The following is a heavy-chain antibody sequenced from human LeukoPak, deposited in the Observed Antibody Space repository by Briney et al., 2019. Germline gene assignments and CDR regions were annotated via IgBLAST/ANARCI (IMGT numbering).Heavy chain of an antibody. V-gene: IGHV1-69*13. CDR1: GGTFSSYA. J-gene: IGHJ6*02. Sequence: GASVKVSCKASGGTFSSYAISWVRQAPGQGLEWMGGIIPIFGTANYAQKFQGRVTITADESTSTAYMELSSLRSEDTAVYYCVTRRERGVQVPPYYYGMDVWGQGTTVTVSS. CDR2: IIPIFGTA. D-gene: IGHD3-10*01. CDR3: VTRRERGVQVPPYYYGMDV.